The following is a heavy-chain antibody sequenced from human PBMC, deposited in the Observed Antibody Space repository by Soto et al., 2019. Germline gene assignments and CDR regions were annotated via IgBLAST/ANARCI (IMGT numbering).Heavy chain of an antibody. J-gene: IGHJ5*02. CDR2: FGSAGDI. V-gene: IGHV3-13*01. D-gene: IGHD2-15*01. Sequence: PGGSLRLSCVASGFTFSRYDMYWVRRGSGKGLEWVSTFGSAGDIYYADSVKGRFTISRDNSKNTLYLQMNSLRAEDTAVYYCAKDLLAPAGAWGQGTLVTSPQ. CDR3: AKDLLAPAGA. CDR1: GFTFSRYD.